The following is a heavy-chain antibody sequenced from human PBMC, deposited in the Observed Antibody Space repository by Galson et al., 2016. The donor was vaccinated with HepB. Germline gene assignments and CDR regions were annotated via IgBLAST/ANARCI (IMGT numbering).Heavy chain of an antibody. D-gene: IGHD3-16*01. CDR1: GFSFSNSG. J-gene: IGHJ4*02. CDR2: ITRSGDAK. Sequence: SLRLSCAASGFSFSNSGMSWVRQAPGRGLEWVSGITRSGDAKHYADFVKGRFTISRDNSKNTLYLNMNNLTAGDTAIYYCGKHGGFDYWGQGALVTVSS. V-gene: IGHV3-23*01. CDR3: GKHGGFDY.